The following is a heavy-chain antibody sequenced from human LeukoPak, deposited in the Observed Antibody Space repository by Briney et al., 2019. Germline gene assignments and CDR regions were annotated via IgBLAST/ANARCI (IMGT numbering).Heavy chain of an antibody. Sequence: PSETLSLTCTVSGGSISSSNSYWCWIRQPPGKGLEWVGSIFYSGSTFYHPSLKSRVTISVDTYKNQFSLTLSSVTAADTAVYYCGREPYSGSYKWYALDIWGQGTMVTVSS. J-gene: IGHJ3*02. CDR2: IFYSGST. CDR3: GREPYSGSYKWYALDI. V-gene: IGHV4-39*07. D-gene: IGHD1-26*01. CDR1: GGSISSSNSY.